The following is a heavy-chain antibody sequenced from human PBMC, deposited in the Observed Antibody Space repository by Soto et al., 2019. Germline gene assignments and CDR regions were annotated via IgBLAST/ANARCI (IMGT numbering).Heavy chain of an antibody. CDR2: IYYSGST. CDR1: GGSISGYY. V-gene: IGHV4-59*01. D-gene: IGHD5-18*01. CDR3: ARDKRYRYGSRDSRTYDEDYGMDV. Sequence: SETLSLTCTVSGGSISGYYWSWIRQPPGKGLEWIGYIYYSGSTNYNPSLQSRVTISLDTSKNQLSLKLSSVTAAETALYYCARDKRYRYGSRDSRTYDEDYGMDVWGQGTTVTVSS. J-gene: IGHJ6*02.